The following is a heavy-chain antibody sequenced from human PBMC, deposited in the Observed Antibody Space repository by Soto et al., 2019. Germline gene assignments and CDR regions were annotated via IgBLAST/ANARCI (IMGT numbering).Heavy chain of an antibody. CDR3: SRRISTRQTTYFDY. D-gene: IGHD6-6*01. CDR2: IYYSGGT. CDR1: GGSVSSDSYS. J-gene: IGHJ4*02. Sequence: PSETLSLTCTVSGGSVSSDSYSWSWIRQPPGKGLEWIGYIYYSGGTNYNPSLKSRVTISIDTSKNQFSLRLSSVTAADTAMYYCSRRISTRQTTYFDYWGQGTLVTVSS. V-gene: IGHV4-61*01.